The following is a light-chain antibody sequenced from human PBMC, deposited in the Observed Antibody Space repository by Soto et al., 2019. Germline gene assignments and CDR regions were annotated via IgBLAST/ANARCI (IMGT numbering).Light chain of an antibody. CDR2: DAS. CDR1: QSVSRSY. J-gene: IGKJ1*01. Sequence: EIVLTQSPGTLSLSPGESATLSCRASQSVSRSYLAWYQQKPGQAPRLLIYDASSRATGIPDRFSGSGSGTDFTLTISRLEPEDFAVYYCLQYGNSAPWTFGQGTKVDIK. CDR3: LQYGNSAPWT. V-gene: IGKV3-20*01.